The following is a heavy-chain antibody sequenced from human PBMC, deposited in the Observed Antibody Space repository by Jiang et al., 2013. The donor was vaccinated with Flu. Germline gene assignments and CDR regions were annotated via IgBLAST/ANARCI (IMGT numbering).Heavy chain of an antibody. V-gene: IGHV4-31*03. J-gene: IGHJ4*02. CDR1: GGSISSGGYY. CDR2: IYYSGST. CDR3: ARETRGYYDSSGSFYFDY. Sequence: GLVKPSQTLSLTCTVSGGSISSGGYYWSWIRQHPGKGLEWIGYIYYSGSTYYNPSLKSRVTISVDTSKNQFSLKLSSVTAADTAVYYCARETRGYYDSSGSFYFDYWGQGTLVTVSS. D-gene: IGHD3-22*01.